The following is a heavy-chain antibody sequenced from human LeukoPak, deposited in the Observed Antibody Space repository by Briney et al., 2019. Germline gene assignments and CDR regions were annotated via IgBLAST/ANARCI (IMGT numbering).Heavy chain of an antibody. CDR3: ARGRITMIVVDWFDP. CDR1: GFTFSSYS. V-gene: IGHV3-21*01. CDR2: ISSSSSYI. D-gene: IGHD3-22*01. J-gene: IGHJ5*02. Sequence: VGSLRLSCAASGFTFSSYSMNWVRQAPGKGLEWVSSISSSSSYIYYADSVKGRFTISRDNAKNSLYLQMNSLRAEDTAVYYCARGRITMIVVDWFDPWGQGTLVTVSS.